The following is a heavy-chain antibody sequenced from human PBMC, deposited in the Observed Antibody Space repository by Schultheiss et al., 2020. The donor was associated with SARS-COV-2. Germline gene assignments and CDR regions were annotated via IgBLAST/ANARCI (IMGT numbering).Heavy chain of an antibody. CDR3: ARASPRSYSSGWYPY. D-gene: IGHD6-19*01. Sequence: GGSLRLSCAASGFTLSGFWMHWVRQAPGKGLVWVSRINKDGSSSSYADSVKGRFTISRDNAKNTLYLQMNSLRAEDTAVYYCARASPRSYSSGWYPYWGQGTLVTVSS. V-gene: IGHV3-74*01. J-gene: IGHJ4*02. CDR2: INKDGSSS. CDR1: GFTLSGFW.